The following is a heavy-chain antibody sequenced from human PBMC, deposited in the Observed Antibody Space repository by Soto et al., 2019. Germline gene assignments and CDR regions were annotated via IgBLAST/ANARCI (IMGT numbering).Heavy chain of an antibody. CDR2: IYDNGIT. Sequence: QVVLQESGPGLVKPSETLSLTCSVSGRSITSYYWSWVRQPPGKGLEWIGYIYDNGITSQNPSLKRRVTMAADTSQNQFSLKLPSVTGADTAVYYCARTDDSNGYANEFDSWGQGILVTVTS. D-gene: IGHD6-19*01. J-gene: IGHJ4*02. CDR3: ARTDDSNGYANEFDS. V-gene: IGHV4-59*12. CDR1: GRSITSYY.